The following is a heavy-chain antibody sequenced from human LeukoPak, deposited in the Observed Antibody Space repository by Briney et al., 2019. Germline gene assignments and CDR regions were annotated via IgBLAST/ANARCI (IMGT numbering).Heavy chain of an antibody. CDR2: INHSGST. D-gene: IGHD4-11*01. J-gene: IGHJ5*02. Sequence: SETLSLTCAVYGGSFSGYYWSWIRQPPGKGLEWIGEINHSGSTNYNPSLKSRVTISVDTSKNQFSLKLTSVTAADTAVYYCARHSAVTTFPLDPWGQGALVTVSS. V-gene: IGHV4-34*01. CDR1: GGSFSGYY. CDR3: ARHSAVTTFPLDP.